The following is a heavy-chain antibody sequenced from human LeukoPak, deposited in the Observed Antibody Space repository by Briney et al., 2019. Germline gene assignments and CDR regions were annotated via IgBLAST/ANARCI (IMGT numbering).Heavy chain of an antibody. CDR1: GYTFTYRY. J-gene: IGHJ4*02. V-gene: IGHV1-45*02. D-gene: IGHD5-18*01. Sequence: GSSVKVSCKASGYTFTYRYLHWVRQAPGQALEWMGWITPFNGNTNYAQKLQDRVTITRDRSLRTAYMELSRVRYEDTAMYYCASSSDTALVDIAFDYWGQGTLVTVSS. CDR3: ASSSDTALVDIAFDY. CDR2: ITPFNGNT.